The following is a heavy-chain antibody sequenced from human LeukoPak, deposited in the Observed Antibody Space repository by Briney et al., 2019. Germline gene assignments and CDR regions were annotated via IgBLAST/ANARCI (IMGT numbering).Heavy chain of an antibody. V-gene: IGHV3-33*01. Sequence: GGSLKLSCAASGFTFSSYGMHWVRQAPGKGLEWVAVIWYDGSNKYYADSVKGRFTISRDNSKNTLYLQMNSLRAEDTAVYYCARGSSSGWKFDYWGQGTLVTVSS. D-gene: IGHD6-19*01. J-gene: IGHJ4*02. CDR3: ARGSSSGWKFDY. CDR2: IWYDGSNK. CDR1: GFTFSSYG.